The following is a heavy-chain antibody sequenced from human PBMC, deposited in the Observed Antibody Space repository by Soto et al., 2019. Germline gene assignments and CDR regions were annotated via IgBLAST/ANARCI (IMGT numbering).Heavy chain of an antibody. CDR2: IRSKAYSRTT. J-gene: IGHJ4*02. V-gene: IGHV3-49*04. CDR3: ARVQTITNYRVGGSWDYFDF. Sequence: PGGSLRLSCSVSGFTFGAYAISWVRQAPGKGLEWLGFIRSKAYSRTTEYAASVRGRFIISRDDSTSIAYLQMNNLKTEDTAVYFCARVQTITNYRVGGSWDYFDFWGQGTLVTVSS. CDR1: GFTFGAYA. D-gene: IGHD3-10*01.